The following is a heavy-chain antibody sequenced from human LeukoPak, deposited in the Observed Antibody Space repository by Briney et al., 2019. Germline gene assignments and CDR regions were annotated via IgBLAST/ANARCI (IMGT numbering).Heavy chain of an antibody. J-gene: IGHJ4*02. CDR3: ARDTKYAFDT. CDR2: VGISSGNT. CDR1: GFTFSDYS. Sequence: GGSLRLSCAASGFTFSDYSMNWVHQAPGKGLEWISYVGISSGNTKYADSVKGRFTISGDKAKNSLYPQMNSLRVEDTAVYYCARDTKYAFDTWGQGTLVTVSS. V-gene: IGHV3-48*01. D-gene: IGHD2-2*01.